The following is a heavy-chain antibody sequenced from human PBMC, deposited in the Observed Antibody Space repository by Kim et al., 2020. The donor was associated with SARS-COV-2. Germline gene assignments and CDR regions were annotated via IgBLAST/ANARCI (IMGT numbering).Heavy chain of an antibody. CDR3: AGSQGDY. CDR1: GFSVSTSC. Sequence: GGSLRLSCAASGFSVSTSCMSWVRQAPGKGLEWVSVLCSGGSTSYADSVKGRFTISRDDSRNTLYLQMNSLRVEDTAVYYCAGSQGDYWGQGTLVTVSS. V-gene: IGHV3-53*01. CDR2: LCSGGST. J-gene: IGHJ4*02.